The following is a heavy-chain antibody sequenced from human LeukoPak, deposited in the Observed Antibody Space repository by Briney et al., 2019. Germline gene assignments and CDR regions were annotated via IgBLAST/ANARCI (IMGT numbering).Heavy chain of an antibody. V-gene: IGHV3-23*01. CDR1: GFTFSRYA. CDR3: AKDRVPDGLYSIDY. Sequence: LPGGSLRLSCKTSGFTFSRYAVNWFRQAPGKGLEWVSIAIGSGGTTKYADSVKGRFTVSKDISKNTLYLQMDSLRAEDTATYYCAKDRVPDGLYSIDYWGQGTVVIVSS. D-gene: IGHD2-21*01. J-gene: IGHJ4*02. CDR2: AIGSGGTT.